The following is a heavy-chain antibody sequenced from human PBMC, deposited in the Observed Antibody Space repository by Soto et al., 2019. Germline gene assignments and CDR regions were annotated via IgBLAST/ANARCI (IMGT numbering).Heavy chain of an antibody. Sequence: QVQLVQSGAEVKKPGASVKVSCKASGYTFTSYYMHWVRQAPGQGLEWMGIINPSGGSTSYAQKFQGRVTMTRDTATSTVYMELSSLRSEDTAVYYCARDLNIAARSTSHYYYGMDVWGQGTTVTVSS. D-gene: IGHD6-6*01. CDR3: ARDLNIAARSTSHYYYGMDV. CDR2: INPSGGST. CDR1: GYTFTSYY. J-gene: IGHJ6*02. V-gene: IGHV1-46*01.